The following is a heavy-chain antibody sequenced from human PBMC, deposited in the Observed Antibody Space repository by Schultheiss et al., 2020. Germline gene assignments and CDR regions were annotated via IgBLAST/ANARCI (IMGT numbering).Heavy chain of an antibody. CDR1: GGSFSGYY. V-gene: IGHV4-34*01. CDR2: INHSGST. CDR3: ARGVGVRGVIG. D-gene: IGHD3-10*01. Sequence: SETLSLTCAVYGGSFSGYYWSWIRQPPGKGLEWIGEINHSGSTNYNPSLKSRVPISVDTSKNQFSLKLSSVTAADTAVYYCARGVGVRGVIGWGQGTLVTVSS. J-gene: IGHJ4*02.